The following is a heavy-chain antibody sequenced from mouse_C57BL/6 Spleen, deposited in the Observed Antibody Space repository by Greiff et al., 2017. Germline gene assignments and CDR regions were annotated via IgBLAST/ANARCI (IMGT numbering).Heavy chain of an antibody. CDR2: INPNNGGT. D-gene: IGHD1-1*01. CDR1: GYTFTDYN. J-gene: IGHJ3*01. CDR3: ARMGYFGSSCWFAY. Sequence: EVQLQQSGPELVKPGASVKIPCKASGYTFTDYNMDWVKQSHGKSLEWIGDINPNNGGTIYNQKFKGKATLTVDKSSSTAYMELRSLTSEDTAVYDCARMGYFGSSCWFAYWGQGTLVTVYA. V-gene: IGHV1-18*01.